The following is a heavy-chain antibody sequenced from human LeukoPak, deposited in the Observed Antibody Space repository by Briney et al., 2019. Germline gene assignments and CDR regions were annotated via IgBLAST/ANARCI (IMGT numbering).Heavy chain of an antibody. V-gene: IGHV4-59*01. CDR1: GGSISSYY. CDR2: IYYSGST. D-gene: IGHD3-10*01. CDR3: ATMVQGVHTYFVS. Sequence: PSETLSLTCTVSGGSISSYYWSWIRQPPGKGLEWIGYIYYSGSTNYNPSLKSRVTMSLDTSKNQLSLKLSSVTAADTAVYYCATMVQGVHTYFVSWGQGNLVAVSS. J-gene: IGHJ4*02.